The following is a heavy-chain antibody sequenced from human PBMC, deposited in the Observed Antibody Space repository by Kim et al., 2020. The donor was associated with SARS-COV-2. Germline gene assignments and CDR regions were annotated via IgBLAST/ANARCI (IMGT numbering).Heavy chain of an antibody. CDR1: GASINNVGYY. D-gene: IGHD3-9*01. CDR2: IDYSGTT. V-gene: IGHV4-31*01. J-gene: IGHJ5*02. Sequence: SETLSLTCTVSGASINNVGYYWSWIRQHPGKGLEWIGYIDYSGTTHYNPSLKSPVSISRDTSKNQFSLEVTSVTAADSAVYYCARDRSRLAAYYKDNWFDPWGQGIQVLGSS. CDR3: ARDRSRLAAYYKDNWFDP.